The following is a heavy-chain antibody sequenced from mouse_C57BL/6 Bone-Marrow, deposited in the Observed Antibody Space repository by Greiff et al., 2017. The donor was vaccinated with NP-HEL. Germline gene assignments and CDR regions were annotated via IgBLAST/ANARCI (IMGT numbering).Heavy chain of an antibody. Sequence: EVKLMESGAELVRPGASVKLSCTASGFNIKDDYMHWVKQRPEQGLEWIGWIDPENGDTEYASKFQGKATITADTSSNTAYLQLSSLTSEDTAVYYCTFNLLWYPFDYWGQGTTLTVSS. V-gene: IGHV14-4*01. CDR2: IDPENGDT. CDR1: GFNIKDDY. D-gene: IGHD2-1*01. CDR3: TFNLLWYPFDY. J-gene: IGHJ2*01.